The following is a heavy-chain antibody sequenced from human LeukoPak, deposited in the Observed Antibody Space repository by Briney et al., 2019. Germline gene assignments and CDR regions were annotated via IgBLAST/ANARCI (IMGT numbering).Heavy chain of an antibody. CDR3: AREPSYCSSTSCYYSTTDYYYMDV. V-gene: IGHV1-2*02. Sequence: GASVKVSCKASGYTFTGYYMHWVRQAPGQGLEWMGWINPNSGGTNYAQKLQGRVTMTRDTSISTAYMELSRLRSGDTAVYYCAREPSYCSSTSCYYSTTDYYYMDVWGKGTTVTVSS. CDR2: INPNSGGT. J-gene: IGHJ6*03. D-gene: IGHD2-2*01. CDR1: GYTFTGYY.